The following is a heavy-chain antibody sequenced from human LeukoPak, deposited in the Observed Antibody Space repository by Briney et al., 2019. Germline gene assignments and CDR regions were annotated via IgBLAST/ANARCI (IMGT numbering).Heavy chain of an antibody. V-gene: IGHV1-46*01. CDR2: INPGGDNT. J-gene: IGHJ3*02. D-gene: IGHD5-24*01. Sequence: ASVKVSCKASGYTFTSYGISWVRQAPGQGLEWMGLINPGGDNTNYAQNFQGRVTMTRDTSASTVYMELSSLRSEDTAIYYCAGIRDGYNDAYDIWGQGTVVTVPS. CDR3: AGIRDGYNDAYDI. CDR1: GYTFTSYG.